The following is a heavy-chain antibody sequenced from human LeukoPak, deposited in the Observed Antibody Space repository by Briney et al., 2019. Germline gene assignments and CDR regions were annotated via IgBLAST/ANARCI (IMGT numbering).Heavy chain of an antibody. CDR3: ARGRTGYGGNSRPDYFDY. Sequence: PGGSLRLSCAASGLTFSKYSMTWVRQAPGKGLEWVSVIYSGGSTYYADSVKGRFTISRDNSKNTLYLQMNSLRAEDTAVYYCARGRTGYGGNSRPDYFDYWGQGTLVTVSS. CDR2: IYSGGST. CDR1: GLTFSKYS. J-gene: IGHJ4*02. V-gene: IGHV3-53*01. D-gene: IGHD4-23*01.